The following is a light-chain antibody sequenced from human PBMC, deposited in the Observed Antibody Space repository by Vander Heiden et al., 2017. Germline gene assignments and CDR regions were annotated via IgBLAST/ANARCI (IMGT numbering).Light chain of an antibody. J-gene: IGKJ4*01. V-gene: IGKV3-11*01. CDR2: DTS. Sequence: EIVLTQPPATLSLSPGERATLPCRASQSVGNYLGWYQQKPGQVPRLLIYDTSNRATGTPARFSGSGSGTDFTLTISSLESEDFAVYYCQQRSAWPLTFGGGTKVEIK. CDR1: QSVGNY. CDR3: QQRSAWPLT.